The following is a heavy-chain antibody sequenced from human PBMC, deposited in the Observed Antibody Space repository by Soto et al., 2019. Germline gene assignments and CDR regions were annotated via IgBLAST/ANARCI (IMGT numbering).Heavy chain of an antibody. D-gene: IGHD3-10*01. V-gene: IGHV5-51*01. J-gene: IGHJ4*02. CDR1: GYDLSTHC. CDR2: IYPSDSDT. Sequence: PGESLNISCKASGYDLSTHCIGCARHMREKILQWMGIIYPSDSDTKYSPSFQGHVTIAVDKSISTDYLQWSGLQASDSAKSYCARLFTDAGFWDYFVYWGPGTPVTASS. CDR3: ARLFTDAGFWDYFVY.